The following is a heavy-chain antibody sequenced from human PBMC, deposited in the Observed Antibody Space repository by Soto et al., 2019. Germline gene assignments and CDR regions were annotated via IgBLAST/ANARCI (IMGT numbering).Heavy chain of an antibody. CDR1: GGSISSYY. Sequence: SETLSLTCTVSGGSISSYYWSWIRQPAGKGLEWIGRIYTSGSTNYNPSLKSRVTMSVDTSKNQFSLKLSSVTAADTAVYYCARDRVPESGYDFLFDYWGQGTLVTVS. CDR3: ARDRVPESGYDFLFDY. J-gene: IGHJ4*02. V-gene: IGHV4-4*07. D-gene: IGHD5-12*01. CDR2: IYTSGST.